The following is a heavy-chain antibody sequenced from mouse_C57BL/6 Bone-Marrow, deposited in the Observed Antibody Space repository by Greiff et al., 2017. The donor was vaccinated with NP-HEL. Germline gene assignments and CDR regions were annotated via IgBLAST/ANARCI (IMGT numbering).Heavy chain of an antibody. J-gene: IGHJ2*01. CDR2: ISSGGDYI. CDR1: GFTFSSYA. Sequence: EVMLVESGEGLVKPGGSLKLSCAASGFTFSSYAMSWVRQTPEKRLEWVAYISSGGDYIYYADTVKGRFTISRDNARNTLYLQMSSLKSEDTAMYYCTRGGGYYGSSYPYYFDYWGQGTTLTVSS. V-gene: IGHV5-9-1*02. D-gene: IGHD1-1*01. CDR3: TRGGGYYGSSYPYYFDY.